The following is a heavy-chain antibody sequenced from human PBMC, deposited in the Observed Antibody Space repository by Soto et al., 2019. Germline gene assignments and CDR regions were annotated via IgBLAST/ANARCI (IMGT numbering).Heavy chain of an antibody. CDR3: ARLILNGYSTYNWFDP. CDR1: GYTFSSYG. V-gene: IGHV1-18*01. Sequence: ASVKVSCKVSGYTFSSYGFTWVRQAPGQGLEWMGWITAYNDDTNYAQKFQGRVTMTTDTSTSTAYMELRSLRSDDTAVYYCARLILNGYSTYNWFDPWGQGTLVTVSS. CDR2: ITAYNDDT. D-gene: IGHD3-9*01. J-gene: IGHJ5*02.